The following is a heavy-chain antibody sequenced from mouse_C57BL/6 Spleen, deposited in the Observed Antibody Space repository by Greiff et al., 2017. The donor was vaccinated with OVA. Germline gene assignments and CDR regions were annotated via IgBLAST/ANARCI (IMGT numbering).Heavy chain of an antibody. CDR2: IDPSDSYT. CDR1: GYTFTSYW. Sequence: QVQLQQPGAELVRPGTSVKLSCKASGYTFTSYWMHWVKQRPGQGLEWIGVIDPSDSYTNYNQKFKGKATLTVDTSSSTAYMQLSSLTSEDSAVYYCARKDGYYVSYAMDYWGQGTSVTVSS. CDR3: ARKDGYYVSYAMDY. V-gene: IGHV1-59*01. D-gene: IGHD2-3*01. J-gene: IGHJ4*01.